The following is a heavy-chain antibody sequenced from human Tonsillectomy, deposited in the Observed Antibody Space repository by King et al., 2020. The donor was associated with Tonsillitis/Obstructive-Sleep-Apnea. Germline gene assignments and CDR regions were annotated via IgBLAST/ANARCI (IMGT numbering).Heavy chain of an antibody. CDR2: TRNKANSYTT. Sequence: DVQLVGSGGGLVQPGGSLRLSCAASGFTFSDHYMDWVRQAPGKGLEWVGRTRNKANSYTTEYAASVKGRFTISRDDSKNSLYLQMNSLKTEDTAVYYCAREGHRGYSGYDRDYYYYYMDVWGKGTTVTVSS. CDR1: GFTFSDHY. J-gene: IGHJ6*03. D-gene: IGHD5-12*01. V-gene: IGHV3-72*01. CDR3: AREGHRGYSGYDRDYYYYYMDV.